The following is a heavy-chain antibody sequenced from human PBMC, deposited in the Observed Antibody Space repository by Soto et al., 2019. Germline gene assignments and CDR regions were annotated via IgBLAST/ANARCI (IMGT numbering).Heavy chain of an antibody. CDR1: GFTFSSYA. D-gene: IGHD2-15*01. CDR2: IIGSGGST. V-gene: IGHV3-23*01. Sequence: VQLLESGGGLVQPGGSLRLSCAASGFTFSSYAMSWVRQAPGKGLEWVSAIIGSGGSTYYADSVKGRFTISRDNSKNTLYLLMKSLRAEDTAVYYCATQGCSGGSCYSDRWGQGTLVTVSS. J-gene: IGHJ5*02. CDR3: ATQGCSGGSCYSDR.